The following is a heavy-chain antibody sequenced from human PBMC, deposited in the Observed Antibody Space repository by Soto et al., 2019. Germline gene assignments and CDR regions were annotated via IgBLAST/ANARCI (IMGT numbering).Heavy chain of an antibody. Sequence: SETLSLTCTVSGGPISSGDYYWSWIRQPPGKGLEWIGYIYYSGSTYYNPSLKSRVTISVDTSKNQFSLKLSSVTAADTAVYYCARNYGGNPTNWFDPWGQGTLVTVSS. CDR3: ARNYGGNPTNWFDP. CDR2: IYYSGST. D-gene: IGHD4-17*01. V-gene: IGHV4-30-4*01. J-gene: IGHJ5*02. CDR1: GGPISSGDYY.